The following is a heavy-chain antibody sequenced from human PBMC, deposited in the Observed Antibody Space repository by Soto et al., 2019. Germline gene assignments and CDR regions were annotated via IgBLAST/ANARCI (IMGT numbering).Heavy chain of an antibody. J-gene: IGHJ6*01. V-gene: IGHV3-9*01. CDR1: GFTFDDYA. CDR2: ISWNSGSI. Sequence: EVQLVESGGGLVQPGRSLRLSCAASGFTFDDYAMHWVRQAPGKGLEWVSGISWNSGSIGYADSVKGRFTISRDNAKNSLYLQMNSLRAEDTALYYCAKTTNYYYGSGMDVW. CDR3: AKTTNYYYGSGMDV.